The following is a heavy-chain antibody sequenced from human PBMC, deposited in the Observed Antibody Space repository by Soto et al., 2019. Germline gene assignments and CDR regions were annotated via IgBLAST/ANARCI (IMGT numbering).Heavy chain of an antibody. J-gene: IGHJ4*02. V-gene: IGHV1-2*02. CDR1: GYTFTGSY. CDR3: ARDDGSYLFDF. Sequence: QVHLVQSGAEVRKPGASVKVSCKASGYTFTGSYIHWVRQAPGQGLEWMGWINPDNAYTYYSQKLQGRVTMTRDTSVSTAYMDLSRLTSDDTAVYYCARDDGSYLFDFWGQGTLVTVSS. CDR2: INPDNAYT.